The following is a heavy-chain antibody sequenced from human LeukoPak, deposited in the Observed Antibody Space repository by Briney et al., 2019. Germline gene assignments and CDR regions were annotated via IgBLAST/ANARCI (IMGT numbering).Heavy chain of an antibody. Sequence: ASVKVSCKASGGTFSSYAISWVRQAPGQGLEWMGGIIPIFSTANYAQKFQGRVTITADESTSTAYMELSSLRSEDTAVYYCASLQTYYYDSSGYSYFDYWGQGTLVTVSS. V-gene: IGHV1-69*13. CDR2: IIPIFSTA. CDR3: ASLQTYYYDSSGYSYFDY. D-gene: IGHD3-22*01. J-gene: IGHJ4*02. CDR1: GGTFSSYA.